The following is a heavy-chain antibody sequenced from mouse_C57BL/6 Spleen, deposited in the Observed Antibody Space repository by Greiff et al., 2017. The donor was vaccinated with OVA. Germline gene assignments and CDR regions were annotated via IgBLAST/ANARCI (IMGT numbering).Heavy chain of an antibody. V-gene: IGHV14-1*01. CDR2: IDPEDGDT. Sequence: EVQLQQSGAELVRPGASVKLSCTASGFTITDYYMHWVQQRPEQGLEWIGRIDPEDGDTEYAPKFQGKATLTAVTSSNPAYLQLSSLKSEDTAVYYCTTVAPSDFEGWGTGTTVTVSS. D-gene: IGHD3-1*01. CDR3: TTVAPSDFEG. CDR1: GFTITDYY. J-gene: IGHJ1*03.